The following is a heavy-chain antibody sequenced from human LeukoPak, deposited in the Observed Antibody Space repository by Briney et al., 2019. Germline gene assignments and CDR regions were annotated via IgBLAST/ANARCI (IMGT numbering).Heavy chain of an antibody. J-gene: IGHJ5*02. V-gene: IGHV1-69*05. CDR3: ARDGRERNRSWFDP. CDR1: GGTFSSYA. CDR2: IIPIFGTA. D-gene: IGHD1-26*01. Sequence: SVKVSCKASGGTFSSYAISWVRQAPGQGLEWMGGIIPIFGTANYAQKFQGRVTITTDESTSTAYMELSSLRSEDTAVYYCARDGRERNRSWFDPWGQGTLVTVSS.